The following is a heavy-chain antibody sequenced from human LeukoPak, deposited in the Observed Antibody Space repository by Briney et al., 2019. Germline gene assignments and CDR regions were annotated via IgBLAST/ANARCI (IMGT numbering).Heavy chain of an antibody. V-gene: IGHV1-46*01. CDR2: INPSGGST. CDR1: GYTFTSYY. Sequence: GASVKVSCKASGYTFTSYYMHWVRQAPGQGLEWMGIINPSGGSTSYAQKFQGRVTMTRDTSTSTVYMELSSLRSEDTAVYYCARAARGQLVSYYFDYWGQGTLVTVSS. CDR3: ARAARGQLVSYYFDY. D-gene: IGHD6-6*01. J-gene: IGHJ4*02.